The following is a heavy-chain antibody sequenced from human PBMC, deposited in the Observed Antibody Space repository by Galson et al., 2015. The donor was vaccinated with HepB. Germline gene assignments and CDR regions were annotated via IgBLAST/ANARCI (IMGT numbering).Heavy chain of an antibody. D-gene: IGHD3-3*02. CDR3: ARDTPRFGQSHFWMDH. V-gene: IGHV1-18*01. CDR1: GYSFSDYG. CDR2: VSGNNDDT. Sequence: SVKVSCKASGYSFSDYGVSWVRRAPGQGLEWMGWVSGNNDDTNYAQNFQGRLTMTTDASSSTAYMELRSLRSDDTAVYYCARDTPRFGQSHFWMDHWGQVTLLRVSS. J-gene: IGHJ4*02.